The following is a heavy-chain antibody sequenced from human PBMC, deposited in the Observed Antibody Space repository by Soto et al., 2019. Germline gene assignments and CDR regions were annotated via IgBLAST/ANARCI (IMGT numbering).Heavy chain of an antibody. CDR1: GVTFSSYA. V-gene: IGHV1-69*01. D-gene: IGHD1-7*01. J-gene: IGHJ4*02. CDR3: TTGGKLELPDY. CDR2: IIPIFGTA. Sequence: QVQLVQSGTEVKKPGSSVKVSCKTSGVTFSSYAINWVRQAPGQGLEWMGGIIPIFGTAEYAQTFQGRLTITADASTRTAYMELSSLQSEDTAVYYCTTGGKLELPDYWGQGTLVTVSS.